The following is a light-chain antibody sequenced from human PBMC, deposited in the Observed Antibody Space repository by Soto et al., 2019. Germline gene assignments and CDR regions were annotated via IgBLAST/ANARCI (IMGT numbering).Light chain of an antibody. Sequence: EIVMTQSPATLSVSPGERATLSCRASQSVRTDLAWYQQKPGQAPRLLIYGASTRATGIPARFSGSGSGTEFTLTISSLQSEDFGVYYCQQYNNWPPLSFGQGTKVEIK. V-gene: IGKV3-15*01. CDR1: QSVRTD. J-gene: IGKJ2*01. CDR2: GAS. CDR3: QQYNNWPPLS.